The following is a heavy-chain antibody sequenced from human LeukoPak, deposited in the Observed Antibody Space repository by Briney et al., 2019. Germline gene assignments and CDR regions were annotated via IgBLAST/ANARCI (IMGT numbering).Heavy chain of an antibody. V-gene: IGHV3-53*01. CDR1: GLAVSRNY. D-gene: IGHD3-9*01. J-gene: IGHJ4*02. CDR2: LYDNGSA. Sequence: GESLRLSCAASGLAVSRNYMSWVRQAAGKGLEWVSALYDNGSAYYADSVEGRFTISRDNSKNTLYLQMNSLRPEDTAVYYCARLYDILTGNYFDYWGQGTLVTVSS. CDR3: ARLYDILTGNYFDY.